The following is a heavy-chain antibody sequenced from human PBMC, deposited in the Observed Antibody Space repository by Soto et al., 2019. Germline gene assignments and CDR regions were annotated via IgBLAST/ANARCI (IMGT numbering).Heavy chain of an antibody. V-gene: IGHV1-18*01. CDR1: GYTFSSYG. CDR2: ISVHNGYT. Sequence: QVQLAQSGAEVKKPGASVTVSCKASGYTFSSYGISWVRQAPGQGLEWVGWISVHNGYTKYATELQGRVTMTTDTSTSTAYMELRSLRSDDSAVYFCARLEHNFGPHDYWGQGTLITVTS. D-gene: IGHD1-1*01. CDR3: ARLEHNFGPHDY. J-gene: IGHJ4*02.